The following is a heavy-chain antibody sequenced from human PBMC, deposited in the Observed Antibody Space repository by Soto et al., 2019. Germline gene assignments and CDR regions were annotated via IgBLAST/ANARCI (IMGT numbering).Heavy chain of an antibody. CDR2: TSGSGGST. CDR3: AKDQVDVVATSKDAFDV. D-gene: IGHD5-12*01. J-gene: IGHJ3*01. V-gene: IGHV3-23*01. CDR1: GFTFSSCA. Sequence: EVQLLESGGGLVQPGGSLRLSCAASGFTFSSCAMTWVRQAPGNGLEWVSATSGSGGSTYYADSVKGRFTISRDNSKNTLYLQMNSLRAEDTAVYYCAKDQVDVVATSKDAFDVWGQGTMVAVSS.